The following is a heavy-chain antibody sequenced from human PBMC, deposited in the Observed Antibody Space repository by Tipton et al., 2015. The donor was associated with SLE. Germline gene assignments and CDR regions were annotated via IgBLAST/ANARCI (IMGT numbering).Heavy chain of an antibody. CDR1: GGSISTFY. D-gene: IGHD5-12*01. Sequence: TLSLTCTVSGGSISTFYWTWIRQPPGKGLEWIGNIYYSGSTNYKSSLKSRVTISVDTSKNQFSLKLSSVTAADTAVYYCARRSFSGYDSYYFDYWGQGALVIVSS. J-gene: IGHJ4*02. V-gene: IGHV4-59*01. CDR3: ARRSFSGYDSYYFDY. CDR2: IYYSGST.